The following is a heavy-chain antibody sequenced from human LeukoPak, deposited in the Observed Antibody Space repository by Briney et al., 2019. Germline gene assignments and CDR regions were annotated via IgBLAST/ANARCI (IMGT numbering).Heavy chain of an antibody. CDR1: GFTVSSNY. V-gene: IGHV3-66*01. D-gene: IGHD5-12*01. CDR3: ARGSSSGLDYYYGMDV. J-gene: IGHJ6*02. Sequence: GGSLRLSCAASGFTVSSNYMSWVRQAPGKGLEWVSIIYSGGSTCHADSVKGRFTISRDKSKNTLYLQMNSLRTEDTAVYYCARGSSSGLDYYYGMDVWGQGTTVTVSS. CDR2: IYSGGST.